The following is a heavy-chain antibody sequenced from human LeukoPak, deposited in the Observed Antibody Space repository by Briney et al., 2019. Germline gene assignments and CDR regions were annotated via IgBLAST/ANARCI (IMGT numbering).Heavy chain of an antibody. CDR1: GGSISRSSYY. V-gene: IGHV4-39*01. J-gene: IGHJ5*02. CDR3: ARGSSSGWYGGWFDP. Sequence: SETLTLNCTVSGGSISRSSYYWGWIRPPPGKGLEWIGSIYYSGSTYYNPSLKSRVTISVDTSKNQFSLKLSSVTAADMAVYYCARGSSSGWYGGWFDPWGQGTLVTVSS. D-gene: IGHD6-19*01. CDR2: IYYSGST.